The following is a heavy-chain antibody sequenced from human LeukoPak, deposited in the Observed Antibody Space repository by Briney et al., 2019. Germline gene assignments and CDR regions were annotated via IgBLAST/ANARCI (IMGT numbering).Heavy chain of an antibody. J-gene: IGHJ4*02. CDR2: ISYDGSNK. D-gene: IGHD2-2*01. CDR3: AKDLGYCSSTSCLNGPLDY. CDR1: GFTFSSYG. V-gene: IGHV3-30*18. Sequence: GRSLRLSCAASGFTFSSYGMHWVRQAPGKGLEWVAVISYDGSNKYYADCVKGRFTISRDNCKNRVYMKMNSLRAEDTAVYYCAKDLGYCSSTSCLNGPLDYWGQGTLVTVSS.